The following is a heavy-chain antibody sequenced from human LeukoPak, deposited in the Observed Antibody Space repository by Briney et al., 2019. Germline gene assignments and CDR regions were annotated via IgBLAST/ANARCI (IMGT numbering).Heavy chain of an antibody. D-gene: IGHD4-23*01. V-gene: IGHV3-23*01. Sequence: PGGSLRLSCAASGFTFSSYAMRWVRQAPGKGLEWVSAIGSGSGGTTIYADSVKGRFTISRDNAENSLYLQMNSLRAEDTAVYYCARETRGTVGSYWGRGTLVTVSS. CDR3: ARETRGTVGSY. CDR2: IGSGSGGTT. CDR1: GFTFSSYA. J-gene: IGHJ4*02.